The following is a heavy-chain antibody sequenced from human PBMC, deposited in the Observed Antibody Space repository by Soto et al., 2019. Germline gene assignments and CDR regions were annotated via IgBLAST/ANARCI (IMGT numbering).Heavy chain of an antibody. V-gene: IGHV3-23*01. CDR2: ISGNGDRT. CDR3: AKDFYYDRSGYFYYYGMDV. CDR1: GFSFNNYA. J-gene: IGHJ6*02. Sequence: GGSLRLSCAASGFSFNNYAMSWVRQAPGKGLEWVSDISGNGDRTYYADSVKGRFTISRDSSKSTLYLQMNSLRAEDTAVYYCAKDFYYDRSGYFYYYGMDVWGQGTTVTVYS. D-gene: IGHD3-22*01.